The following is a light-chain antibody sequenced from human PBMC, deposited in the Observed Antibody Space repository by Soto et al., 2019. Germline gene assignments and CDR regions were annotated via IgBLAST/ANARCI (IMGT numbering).Light chain of an antibody. CDR3: LQRNNWPPWT. CDR2: DAS. CDR1: QNVGTF. Sequence: EVVLTQAPATLSLSQGERATLSCKCSQNVGTFLAWYQLKPGQAPRLVIYDASNRAAGIPDRFSGSGSGTDFTLTISGLEPEDFALYYCLQRNNWPPWTLGQGTKVDIK. V-gene: IGKV3-11*01. J-gene: IGKJ1*01.